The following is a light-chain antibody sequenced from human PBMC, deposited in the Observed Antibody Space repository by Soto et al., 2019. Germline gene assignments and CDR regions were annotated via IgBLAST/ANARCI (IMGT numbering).Light chain of an antibody. Sequence: DIVMTQSPLSLPVTPGEPASMSCRSSQSLLHSNGYNYFDWYLQKPGQSPQLLIYLGSNRASGVPDRFSGSGSGTDFTLKISRVEAEDVGVYYCMQALQIPPTFVQGTRLEI. CDR2: LGS. V-gene: IGKV2-28*01. CDR3: MQALQIPPT. J-gene: IGKJ5*01. CDR1: QSLLHSNGYNY.